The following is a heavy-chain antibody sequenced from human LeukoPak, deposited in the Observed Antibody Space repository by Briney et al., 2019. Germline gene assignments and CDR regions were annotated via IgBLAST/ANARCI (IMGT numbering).Heavy chain of an antibody. CDR1: GYSISSGFY. CDR3: ARDRSYYSDTGTDY. CDR2: IYTIGNT. Sequence: SETLSLTCSVSGYSISSGFYWSWIRRPAGKGLEWIGRIYTIGNTNYSPSLWRRVTISVDTSRNQFSLRLSSVTAADTAVYYCARDRSYYSDTGTDYWGQGALVTVSS. D-gene: IGHD3-22*01. V-gene: IGHV4-61*02. J-gene: IGHJ4*02.